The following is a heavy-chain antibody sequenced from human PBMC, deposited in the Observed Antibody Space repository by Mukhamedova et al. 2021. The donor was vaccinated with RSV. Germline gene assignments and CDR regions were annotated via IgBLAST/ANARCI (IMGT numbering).Heavy chain of an antibody. CDR3: ARGYSSGYDY. J-gene: IGHJ4*02. V-gene: IGHV3-7*04. D-gene: IGHD6-19*01. Sequence: GKGRFTISRDNTKDSLYLQMNSLRAEDTALYYCARGYSSGYDYXGQGTLVTVSS.